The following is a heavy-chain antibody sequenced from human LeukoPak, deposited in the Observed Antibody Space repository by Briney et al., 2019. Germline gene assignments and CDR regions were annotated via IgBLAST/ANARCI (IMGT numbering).Heavy chain of an antibody. J-gene: IGHJ3*02. CDR3: ARDTGGYCSSTSCYRGAFDI. CDR2: INPNSGGT. D-gene: IGHD2-2*01. CDR1: GYTFTGYY. V-gene: IGHV1-2*02. Sequence: ASVKVSCKASGYTFTGYYIHWVRQAPGQGLEWMGWINPNSGGTNYAQNFQGRVTMTRDTSISTAYMELSRLRSDDTAVYYCARDTGGYCSSTSCYRGAFDIWGQGTMVTVSS.